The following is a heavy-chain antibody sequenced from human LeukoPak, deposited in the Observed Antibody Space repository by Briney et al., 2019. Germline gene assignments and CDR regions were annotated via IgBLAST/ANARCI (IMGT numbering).Heavy chain of an antibody. CDR2: ISGSGGST. V-gene: IGHV3-23*01. J-gene: IGHJ3*02. Sequence: GGSLRLSCAASGFTFSSYAMSWVRQAPGKGLEWVSAISGSGGSTYYADSVKGRFTISRDNSKNTLYLQMNSLRAEDTAVYYCARDREGQGGAFGIWGQGTMVTVSS. CDR3: ARDREGQGGAFGI. CDR1: GFTFSSYA. D-gene: IGHD3-16*01.